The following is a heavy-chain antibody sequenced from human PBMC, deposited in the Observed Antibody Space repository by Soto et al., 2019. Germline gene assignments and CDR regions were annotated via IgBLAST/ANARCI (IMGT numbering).Heavy chain of an antibody. CDR1: GFTFSSYG. V-gene: IGHV3-23*01. J-gene: IGHJ4*02. CDR3: AKTGPGSSYGYYFDS. CDR2: ISGSGGST. D-gene: IGHD5-18*01. Sequence: GGSLRLSCAASGFTFSSYGMSWVRQAPGEGLEWVSGISGSGGSTYYADSVRGRFTISRDNSKNTLYLQMYSLRAEDTAVYYCAKTGPGSSYGYYFDSWGQGTLVTVSS.